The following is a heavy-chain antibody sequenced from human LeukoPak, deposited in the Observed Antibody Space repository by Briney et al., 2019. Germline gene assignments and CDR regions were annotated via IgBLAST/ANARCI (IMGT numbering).Heavy chain of an antibody. D-gene: IGHD2/OR15-2a*01. CDR2: ISDSGGRT. Sequence: GGSLRLSCAASGFTFSSFAVGWVRQVRQARGKGLEWVSTISDSGGRTYYADSVKGRFTVSRDNSRNMLYLQMNNLRAEDTAVYYCAKDGSDYFETNGYFDYWGQGVLVTVTS. V-gene: IGHV3-23*01. J-gene: IGHJ4*02. CDR3: AKDGSDYFETNGYFDY. CDR1: GFTFSSFA.